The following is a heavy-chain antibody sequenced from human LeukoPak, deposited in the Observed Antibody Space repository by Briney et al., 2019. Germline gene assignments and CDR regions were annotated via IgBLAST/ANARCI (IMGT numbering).Heavy chain of an antibody. Sequence: SQTLSPTCTVSAGSISVYFCGYIRHPPGQGLEWIGYIYYSGTNIFNTSPKSGVTLSVDPSRHQVSLKLSFVALAATAVYSCARHDDVAYYQRGMDVWGHGTTVTVSS. CDR3: ARHDDVAYYQRGMDV. D-gene: IGHD2-21*01. V-gene: IGHV4-59*08. J-gene: IGHJ6*02. CDR2: IYYSGTN. CDR1: AGSISVYF.